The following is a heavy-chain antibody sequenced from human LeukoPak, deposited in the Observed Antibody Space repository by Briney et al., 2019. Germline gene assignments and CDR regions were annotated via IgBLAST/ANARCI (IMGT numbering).Heavy chain of an antibody. CDR1: GFTFSDYY. J-gene: IGHJ5*02. Sequence: GGSLRLSCAASGFTFSDYYKSWIRQAPGKGLEWVSYISSSGSTIYYADSVKGRFTISRDNSKNTLYLQMNSLRAEDTAVYYCAKDLLADCSSTSCYTNWFDPWGQGTLVTVSS. CDR2: ISSSGSTI. V-gene: IGHV3-11*01. D-gene: IGHD2-2*02. CDR3: AKDLLADCSSTSCYTNWFDP.